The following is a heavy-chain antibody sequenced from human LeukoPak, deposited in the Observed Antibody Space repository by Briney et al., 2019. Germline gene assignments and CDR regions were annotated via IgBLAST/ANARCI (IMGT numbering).Heavy chain of an antibody. Sequence: GGSLRLSCAASGFTFSSYWMHWVRQDPRKGLVWVSRINGDGRNINYADSVRGRFTISRDNAKNTLYLQMNSLRADDTAMYYCVRDNPRCCGVVPANIDDLWGQGTLVTVSS. CDR2: INGDGRNI. D-gene: IGHD2-21*02. V-gene: IGHV3-74*01. CDR3: VRDNPRCCGVVPANIDDL. CDR1: GFTFSSYW. J-gene: IGHJ5*02.